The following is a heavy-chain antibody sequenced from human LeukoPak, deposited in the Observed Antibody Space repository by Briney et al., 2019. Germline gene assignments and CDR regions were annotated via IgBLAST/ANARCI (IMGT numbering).Heavy chain of an antibody. V-gene: IGHV3-11*01. CDR1: GFTFSDYY. CDR2: ISSSGSTI. J-gene: IGHJ6*02. D-gene: IGHD6-19*01. Sequence: GSLRLSCAASGFTFSDYYMSWIRQAPGKGLEWVSYISSSGSTIYYAASVKGRFTISRDNAKNSLYLQMNSLRAEDTAVYYCARDGSSGWYGYYYGMDVWGQGTTVTVSS. CDR3: ARDGSSGWYGYYYGMDV.